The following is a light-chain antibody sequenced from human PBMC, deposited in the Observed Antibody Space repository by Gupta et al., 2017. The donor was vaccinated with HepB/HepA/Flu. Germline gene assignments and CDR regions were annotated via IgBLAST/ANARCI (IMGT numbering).Light chain of an antibody. CDR2: AAS. V-gene: IGKV3-15*01. CDR1: QSVTSN. Sequence: ENVMTQFPAHLFVSPGEKATLSCRASQSVTSNLAWYQQKPGQAPRLLIYAASTRAAGTPDRFRGSGSGTDFTLTISSLQSEDFAVYYCQQYNDWHPTFGGGTKVEIK. J-gene: IGKJ4*01. CDR3: QQYNDWHPT.